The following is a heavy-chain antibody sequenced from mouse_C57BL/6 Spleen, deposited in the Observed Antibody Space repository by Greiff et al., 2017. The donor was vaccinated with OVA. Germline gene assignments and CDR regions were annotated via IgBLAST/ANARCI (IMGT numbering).Heavy chain of an antibody. Sequence: EVKLVESGPGLVKPSQSLSLTCSVTGFSITSGYYWNWIRQFPGNILEWMGFISSDGSHNYNPSLKNRIFITRDTSKNQFFLKLNSVTAEDTTTYYGAREDYCSSYYFDYWGQGTTLTVAS. CDR3: AREDYCSSYYFDY. D-gene: IGHD1-1*01. J-gene: IGHJ2*01. CDR1: GFSITSGYY. CDR2: ISSDGSH. V-gene: IGHV3-6*01.